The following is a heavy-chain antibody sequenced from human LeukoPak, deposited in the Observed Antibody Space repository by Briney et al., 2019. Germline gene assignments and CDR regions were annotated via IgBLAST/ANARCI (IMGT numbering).Heavy chain of an antibody. V-gene: IGHV3-72*01. CDR3: ARGGQGSPLWN. J-gene: IGHJ4*02. Sequence: GGSLRLSCAASGFTFSDHYMEWVRQAPGKGLEWVGRSRNKAERYTTEYAASVKGRFSLARDDSKNSVYLQMNSLKTEDTAVYYCARGGQGSPLWNWGQGTLVTVSS. CDR1: GFTFSDHY. CDR2: SRNKAERYTT. D-gene: IGHD1-1*01.